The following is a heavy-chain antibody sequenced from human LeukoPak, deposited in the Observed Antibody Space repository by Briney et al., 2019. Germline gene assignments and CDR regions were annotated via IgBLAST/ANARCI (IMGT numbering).Heavy chain of an antibody. CDR3: ARSPITLVRGAIYTMDV. CDR2: IYYSGST. CDR1: GGSISSYY. J-gene: IGHJ6*02. Sequence: SETLSLTCTVSGGSISSYYWSWIRQPPGKGLEWIGYIYYSGSTDHNPSLRSRVTISVDTSKNQFSLKLGSVTAADTAVYYCARSPITLVRGAIYTMDVWGQGTTVTVPS. D-gene: IGHD3-10*01. V-gene: IGHV4-59*01.